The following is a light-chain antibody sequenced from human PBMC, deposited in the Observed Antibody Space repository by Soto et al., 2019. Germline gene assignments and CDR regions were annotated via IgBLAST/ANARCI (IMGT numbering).Light chain of an antibody. CDR3: QSYDRSLRTYV. V-gene: IGLV1-40*01. Sequence: QSVLTQPPSVSGAPGQRVTISCSGSSSNIRAGYDVNWYRQLPGTAPKLLIYGNSDRPSGVPDRFSGSKSGTSASLAITGLQAEDEADYFCQSYDRSLRTYVFGTGTKVTVL. CDR1: SSNIRAGYD. CDR2: GNS. J-gene: IGLJ1*01.